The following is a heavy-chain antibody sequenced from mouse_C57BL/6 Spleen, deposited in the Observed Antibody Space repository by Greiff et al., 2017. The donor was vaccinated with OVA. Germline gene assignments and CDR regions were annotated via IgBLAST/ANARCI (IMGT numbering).Heavy chain of an antibody. D-gene: IGHD2-1*01. Sequence: VQLQQPGAELVRPGSSVKLSCKASGYTFTSYWMHWVKQRPIQGLEWIGNIDPSDSETHYNQKFKDKATLTVDKSSSTAYMQLSSLTSEDSAVYYCARGEDGNPFAYWGQGTLDTVSA. V-gene: IGHV1-52*01. J-gene: IGHJ3*01. CDR1: GYTFTSYW. CDR3: ARGEDGNPFAY. CDR2: IDPSDSET.